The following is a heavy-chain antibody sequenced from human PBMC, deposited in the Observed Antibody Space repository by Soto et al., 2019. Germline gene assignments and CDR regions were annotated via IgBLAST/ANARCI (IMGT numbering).Heavy chain of an antibody. D-gene: IGHD6-13*01. CDR2: IKQDGSEK. CDR1: GFTFSGYW. Sequence: GGSLRLSCAASGFTFSGYWMSWVRQAPGKGLEWVANIKQDGSEKYYVDSVKGRFTISRDNAKNSLYLQMNSLRAEDTAVYYCARVAAGSFDYWGQGTLVNVSS. CDR3: ARVAAGSFDY. V-gene: IGHV3-7*04. J-gene: IGHJ4*02.